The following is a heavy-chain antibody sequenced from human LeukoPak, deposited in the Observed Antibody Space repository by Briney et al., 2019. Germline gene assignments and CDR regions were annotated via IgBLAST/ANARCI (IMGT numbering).Heavy chain of an antibody. CDR2: INWNGGST. J-gene: IGHJ6*03. CDR3: ARTNYDILTGSVPEGYYYYMDV. Sequence: GGSLRLSCAASGFTFSSYGMSWVRQAPGKGLEWVSGINWNGGSTGYADSVKGRFTISRDNAKNSLYLQMNSLRAEDTALYYCARTNYDILTGSVPEGYYYYMDVWGKGTTVTVSS. CDR1: GFTFSSYG. D-gene: IGHD3-9*01. V-gene: IGHV3-20*04.